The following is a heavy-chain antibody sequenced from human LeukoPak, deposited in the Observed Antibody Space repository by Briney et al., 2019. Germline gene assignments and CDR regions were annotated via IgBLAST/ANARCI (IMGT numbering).Heavy chain of an antibody. CDR1: GGSISSSSYY. V-gene: IGHV4-39*07. CDR2: IYYSGST. D-gene: IGHD1-26*01. J-gene: IGHJ4*02. Sequence: SETLSLTCTVSGGSISSSSYYWGWIRQPPGKGLEWIGSIYYSGSTYYNPSLKSRVTISVDTSKNQFSLKLSSVTAADTAVYYCARADSGSSDFDYWGQGTLVTVSS. CDR3: ARADSGSSDFDY.